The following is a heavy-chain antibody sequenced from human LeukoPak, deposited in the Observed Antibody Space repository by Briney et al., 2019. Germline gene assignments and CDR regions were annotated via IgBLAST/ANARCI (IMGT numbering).Heavy chain of an antibody. CDR2: IHYSGTT. V-gene: IGHV4-39*07. Sequence: PSETLSLTCTVSGGSINNSNYCWGWIRQPPGKGLEWIGSIHYSGTTYYNPSPKSRVTISVDTSKNQFSLKLSSVTAADTAVYYCARVVGSWYFDYWGQGTLVTVSS. CDR3: ARVVGSWYFDY. J-gene: IGHJ4*02. CDR1: GGSINNSNYC. D-gene: IGHD6-13*01.